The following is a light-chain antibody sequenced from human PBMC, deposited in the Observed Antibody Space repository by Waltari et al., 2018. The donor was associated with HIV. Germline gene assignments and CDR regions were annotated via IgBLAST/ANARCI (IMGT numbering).Light chain of an antibody. CDR1: SVRSYY. V-gene: IGLV3-19*01. J-gene: IGLJ3*02. CDR2: GEN. CDR3: NSRDSSGHWF. Sequence: SSELAQAPALSVALGQTVRITCQGDSVRSYYASWYQQKPGQAPVLVVYGENNRPSGVPDRFSGSTSGNTASLTIAGAQAEDEADYYCNSRDSSGHWFFGGGTKVTVL.